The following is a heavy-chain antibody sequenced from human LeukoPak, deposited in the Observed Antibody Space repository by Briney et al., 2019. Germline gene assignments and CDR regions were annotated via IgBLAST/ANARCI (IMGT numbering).Heavy chain of an antibody. Sequence: SETLSLTSTVSGGSISSYCWSWIRQPPGKGLEWIGYIYYSGNTNYNPSLKSRVIISVDTSKNQFSLKLSSVTAADTAVYYCARDSSGYSPSFDYWGQGTLVTVSS. V-gene: IGHV4-59*01. D-gene: IGHD3-22*01. CDR2: IYYSGNT. J-gene: IGHJ4*02. CDR1: GGSISSYC. CDR3: ARDSSGYSPSFDY.